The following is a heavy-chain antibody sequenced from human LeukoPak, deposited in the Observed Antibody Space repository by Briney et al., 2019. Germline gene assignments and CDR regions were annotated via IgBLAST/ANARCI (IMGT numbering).Heavy chain of an antibody. Sequence: ASVKVSCKASGYTFTSYSISWVRQAPGQGLEWMGGIIPIFGTANYAQKFQGRVTITADESTSTAYMELSSLRSEDTAVYYCARVTVDTAMVSYYYYYMDVWGKGTTVTISS. D-gene: IGHD5-18*01. CDR1: GYTFTSYS. CDR3: ARVTVDTAMVSYYYYYMDV. CDR2: IIPIFGTA. V-gene: IGHV1-69*13. J-gene: IGHJ6*03.